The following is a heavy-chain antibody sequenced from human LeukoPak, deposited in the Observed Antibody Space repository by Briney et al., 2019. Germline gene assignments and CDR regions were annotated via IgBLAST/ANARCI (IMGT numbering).Heavy chain of an antibody. CDR2: IYSGGST. V-gene: IGHV3-66*01. D-gene: IGHD6-13*01. J-gene: IGHJ4*02. CDR1: GFTVSSNY. CDR3: ARGEESGSSWYYFDY. Sequence: GGSLRLSCAASGFTVSSNYMSWVRQAPGKGLEWVSVIYSGGSTYYADSVKGRFTISRDNSKNTLYLQMNSLRAEDTAVYYCARGEESGSSWYYFDYWGQGTLVTVSS.